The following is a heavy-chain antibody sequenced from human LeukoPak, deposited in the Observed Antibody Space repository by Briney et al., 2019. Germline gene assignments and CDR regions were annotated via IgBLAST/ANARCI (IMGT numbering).Heavy chain of an antibody. J-gene: IGHJ4*02. D-gene: IGHD5-24*01. CDR2: IYYSGST. CDR3: ARQRRDGYNDLAY. V-gene: IGHV4-39*01. CDR1: GGSISSSSYY. Sequence: SETLSLTCTVSGGSISSSSYYWGWIRQPPGTGLEWIGSIYYSGSTYYNPSLKSRVTISVDTSKNQFSLKLSSVTAADTAVYYCARQRRDGYNDLAYWGQGTLVTVSS.